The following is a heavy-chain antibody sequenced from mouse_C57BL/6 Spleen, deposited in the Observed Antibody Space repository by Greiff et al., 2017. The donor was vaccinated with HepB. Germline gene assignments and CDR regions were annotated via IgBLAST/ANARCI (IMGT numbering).Heavy chain of an antibody. J-gene: IGHJ3*01. D-gene: IGHD2-2*01. CDR3: ARIDGYDWFAY. V-gene: IGHV1-42*01. CDR1: GYSFTGYY. Sequence: VQLQQSGPELVKPGASVKISCKASGYSFTGYYMNWVKQSPEKSLEWIGEINPSTGGTTYNQKFKAKATLTVDKSSSTAYMQIKSLTSEDSAVYYCARIDGYDWFAYWGQGTLVTVSA. CDR2: INPSTGGT.